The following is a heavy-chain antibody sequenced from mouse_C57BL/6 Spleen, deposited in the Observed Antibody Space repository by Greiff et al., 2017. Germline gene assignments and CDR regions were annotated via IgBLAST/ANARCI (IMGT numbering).Heavy chain of an antibody. CDR3: AREITTEDYAMDY. V-gene: IGHV1-82*01. J-gene: IGHJ4*01. Sequence: VQLQQSGPELVKPGASVKISCKASGYAFSSSWMNWVKQRPGKGLEWIGRIYPGDGDTNYNGKFKGKATLTADKSSSTAYMQLSSLTSEDSAVYFCAREITTEDYAMDYWGQGTSVTVSS. CDR1: GYAFSSSW. D-gene: IGHD1-1*01. CDR2: IYPGDGDT.